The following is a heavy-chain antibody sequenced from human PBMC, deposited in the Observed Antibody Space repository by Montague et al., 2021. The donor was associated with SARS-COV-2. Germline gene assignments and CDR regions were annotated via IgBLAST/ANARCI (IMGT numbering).Heavy chain of an antibody. V-gene: IGHV6-1*01. CDR2: TYYRSMWKS. D-gene: IGHD6-13*01. Sequence: SETLSLTCAISGDSVSSNSATWNWIRQSPSRGLEWLGRTYYRSMWKSDYARSVKSRIAINPDTSKNQFSLQLSSVTPEDTALYYCVRGIEAAGSYDYWGQGTLVTVSS. CDR1: GDSVSSNSAT. CDR3: VRGIEAAGSYDY. J-gene: IGHJ4*02.